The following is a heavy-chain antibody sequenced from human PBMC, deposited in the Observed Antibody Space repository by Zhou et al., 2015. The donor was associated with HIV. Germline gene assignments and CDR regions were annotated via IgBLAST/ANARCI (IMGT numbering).Heavy chain of an antibody. J-gene: IGHJ6*02. V-gene: IGHV1-18*01. CDR1: GYTFSTSA. CDR2: ISAYNGNT. Sequence: QVQLVQSGPEVKKPGASVKVSCKASGYTFSTSAINWVRQAPGQGLEWMGWISAYNGNTNYAQKLQGRVTMTTDTSTSTAYMELRSLRSDDTAVYYCARGREDIVVVVAANGAYGMDVWGQGDHGSPSP. CDR3: ARGREDIVVVVAANGAYGMDV. D-gene: IGHD2-15*01.